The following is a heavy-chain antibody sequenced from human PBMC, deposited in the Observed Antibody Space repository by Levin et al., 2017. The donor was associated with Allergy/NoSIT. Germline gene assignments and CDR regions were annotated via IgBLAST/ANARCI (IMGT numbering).Heavy chain of an antibody. CDR2: IIPIFGTA. D-gene: IGHD5-12*01. J-gene: IGHJ6*02. V-gene: IGHV1-69*13. CDR3: ARVYSGYDLRYYYYGMDV. Sequence: ASVKVSCKASGGTFSSYAISWVRQAPGQGLEWMGGIIPIFGTANYAQKFQGRVTITADESTSTAYMELSSLRSEDTAVYYCARVYSGYDLRYYYYGMDVWGQGTTVTVSS. CDR1: GGTFSSYA.